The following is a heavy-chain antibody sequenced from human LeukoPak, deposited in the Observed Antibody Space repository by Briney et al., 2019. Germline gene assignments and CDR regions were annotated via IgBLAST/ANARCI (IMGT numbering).Heavy chain of an antibody. CDR2: ISAYNGNT. J-gene: IGHJ4*02. CDR1: GYTFTKNG. Sequence: ASVKVSCKATGYTFTKNGISWVRQAPGQGLEWMGWISAYNGNTDYAQKFQGRVTMTTETSTSTAYMELRSLRSDDTAVYYCARRKSIAAAPDYWGQGTLVTVSS. D-gene: IGHD6-13*01. V-gene: IGHV1-18*01. CDR3: ARRKSIAAAPDY.